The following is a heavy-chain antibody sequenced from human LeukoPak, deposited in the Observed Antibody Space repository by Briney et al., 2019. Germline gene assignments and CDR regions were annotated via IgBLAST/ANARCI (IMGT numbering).Heavy chain of an antibody. V-gene: IGHV3-33*01. CDR3: AREVAVAGFDY. D-gene: IGHD6-19*01. J-gene: IGHJ4*02. CDR2: IWYDGSNK. CDR1: RFTFSSYG. Sequence: GGSLRLSCAASRFTFSSYGMHWVRQAPGKGLEWVAVIWYDGSNKYYADSVKGRFTISRDNSKNTLYLQMNSLRAEDTAVYYCAREVAVAGFDYWGQGTLVTVSS.